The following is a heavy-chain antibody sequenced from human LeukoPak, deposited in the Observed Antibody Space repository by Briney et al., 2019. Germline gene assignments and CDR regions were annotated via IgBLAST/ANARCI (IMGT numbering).Heavy chain of an antibody. V-gene: IGHV3-21*01. CDR3: ARTSIAAADSDAFDI. J-gene: IGHJ3*02. D-gene: IGHD6-13*01. CDR2: ISSSSSYI. Sequence: GGSLGLSCAASGFTFSSYSMNWVRQAPGKGLEWVSSISSSSSYIYYADSVKGRFTISRDNAKNSLYLQMNSLRAEDTAVYYCARTSIAAADSDAFDIWGQGTMVTVSS. CDR1: GFTFSSYS.